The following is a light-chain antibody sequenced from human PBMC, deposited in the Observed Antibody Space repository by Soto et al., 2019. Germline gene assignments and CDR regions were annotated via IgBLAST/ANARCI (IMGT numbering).Light chain of an antibody. V-gene: IGKV1-39*01. CDR2: GAS. CDR3: QQSYSAPRT. CDR1: QSIGTY. J-gene: IGKJ2*01. Sequence: IWMTQSPSLLSASTGDRVTITCRASQSIGTYLSWYQQKPGKAPKLLIYGASNLQSGVPSRFSGSGSETGFTLTISSLQPEDFATYYCQQSYSAPRTFGQGTKVDIK.